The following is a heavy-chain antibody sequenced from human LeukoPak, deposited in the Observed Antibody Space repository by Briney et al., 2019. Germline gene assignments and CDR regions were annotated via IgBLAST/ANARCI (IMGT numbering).Heavy chain of an antibody. CDR1: GYTFTSYA. Sequence: SVKVSCKASGYTFTSYAISWVRQAPGQGLEWMGGIIPIFGTANYAQKFQGRVTITADESTSTAYMELSRLRSDDTAVYYCARDSGSYWGGFDYWGQGTLVTVSS. CDR2: IIPIFGTA. D-gene: IGHD1-26*01. J-gene: IGHJ4*02. V-gene: IGHV1-69*13. CDR3: ARDSGSYWGGFDY.